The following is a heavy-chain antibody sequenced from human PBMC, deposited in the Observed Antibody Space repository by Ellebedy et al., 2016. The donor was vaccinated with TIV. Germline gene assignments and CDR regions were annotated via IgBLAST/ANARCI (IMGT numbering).Heavy chain of an antibody. CDR3: ARGETYYSGTSDYGFEY. CDR2: ISPDGTST. J-gene: IGHJ4*02. Sequence: GGSLRLXXAGSGYTFSTYWMHWVRQAPGKGLVWISRISPDGTSTNYADSVKGRFTISRDNAKNTLYLQMNSLGDEDTAVYFCARGETYYSGTSDYGFEYWGQGTLVTVSS. D-gene: IGHD2-8*02. CDR1: GYTFSTYW. V-gene: IGHV3-74*01.